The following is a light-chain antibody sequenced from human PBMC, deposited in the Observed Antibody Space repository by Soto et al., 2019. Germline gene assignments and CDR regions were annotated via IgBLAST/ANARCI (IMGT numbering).Light chain of an antibody. CDR3: QQVNVYPST. CDR1: QGISSY. J-gene: IGKJ4*01. CDR2: DAS. V-gene: IGKV1-9*01. Sequence: IQLTQSPSSLSASVGDRVTITCRASQGISSYLGWYQQKPGKAPNLLIYDASTLHSGVPSRFSGGGSATDFTLTISSLQPEDFATYYCQQVNVYPSTFGGGTKVEIK.